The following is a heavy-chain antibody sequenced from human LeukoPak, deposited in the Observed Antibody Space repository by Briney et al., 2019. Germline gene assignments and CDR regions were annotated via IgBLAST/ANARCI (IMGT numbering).Heavy chain of an antibody. CDR1: GFTFGSFS. CDR3: ASERTGYSYGYVIDY. D-gene: IGHD5-18*01. V-gene: IGHV4-34*01. J-gene: IGHJ4*02. CDR2: INHSGST. Sequence: PGGSLRLSCGASGFTFGSFSMNWVRQPPGKGLEWIGEINHSGSTNYNPSLKSRVTISVDTSKNQFSLKLSSVTAADTAVYYCASERTGYSYGYVIDYWGQGTLVTVSS.